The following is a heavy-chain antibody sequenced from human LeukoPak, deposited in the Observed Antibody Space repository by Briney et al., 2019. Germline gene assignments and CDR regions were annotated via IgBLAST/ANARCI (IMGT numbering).Heavy chain of an antibody. Sequence: GASVKVSCKASGYTFTSYGISWVRQAPGQGLEWMGWISAYNGNTNYAQKLQGRVTMTTGTSTSTAYMELRSLRSDDTAVYYCARESRYYDSSGGYYYYGMDVWGQGTTVTVSS. J-gene: IGHJ6*02. V-gene: IGHV1-18*01. CDR3: ARESRYYDSSGGYYYYGMDV. D-gene: IGHD3-22*01. CDR2: ISAYNGNT. CDR1: GYTFTSYG.